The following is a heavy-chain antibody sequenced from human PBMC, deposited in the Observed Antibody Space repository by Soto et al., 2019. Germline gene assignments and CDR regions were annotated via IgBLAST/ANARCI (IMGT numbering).Heavy chain of an antibody. CDR1: GFTFSSYW. CDR3: ARVRLSYYYGMDV. J-gene: IGHJ6*02. V-gene: IGHV3-7*03. CDR2: IKQDGSEK. Sequence: GWSLRLSCAASGFTFSSYWMSWVRQAPGKGLEWVANIKQDGSEKYYVDSVKGRFTISRDNAKNSLYLQMNSLRAEDTAVYYCARVRLSYYYGMDVWGQGTTVTVSS.